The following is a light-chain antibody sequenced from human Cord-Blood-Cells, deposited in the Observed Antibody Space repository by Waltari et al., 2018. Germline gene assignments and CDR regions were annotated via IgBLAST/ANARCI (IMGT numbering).Light chain of an antibody. J-gene: IGKJ2*01. CDR3: QQYYSTPPYT. CDR2: WAS. Sequence: DIVMTQSTDSLAVSLGERATITRKSSPSVLFSSNNKNYLACDQQKPGQPPKLLLYWASTRESGVPDRFSGSGSVTDFTLTISSRQAEDVAVYYCQQYYSTPPYTFGQGTSWRSN. CDR1: PSVLFSSNNKNY. V-gene: IGKV4-1*01.